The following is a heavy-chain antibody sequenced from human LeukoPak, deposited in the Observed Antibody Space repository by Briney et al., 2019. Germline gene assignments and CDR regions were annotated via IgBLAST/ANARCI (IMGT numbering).Heavy chain of an antibody. J-gene: IGHJ6*02. V-gene: IGHV5-51*01. Sequence: GESLKISCKGSGYSFSTYWIGWVRQMPGKGLEWMGIIYPGDSDTRYSPSFQGQVTISADKSISTAYLQWNSLKASDTAMYYCARGIVAAGTILGRMDVWGRGTTVTVSS. CDR2: IYPGDSDT. D-gene: IGHD6-13*01. CDR3: ARGIVAAGTILGRMDV. CDR1: GYSFSTYW.